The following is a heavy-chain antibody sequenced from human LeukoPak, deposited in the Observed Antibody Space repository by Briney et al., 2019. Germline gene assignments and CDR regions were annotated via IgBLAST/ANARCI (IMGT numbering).Heavy chain of an antibody. CDR1: GYTFTGYY. V-gene: IGHV1-2*02. CDR3: ARVGPYSGYADFDY. CDR2: INPNSGGT. D-gene: IGHD5-12*01. J-gene: IGHJ4*02. Sequence: ASVKVSCKASGYTFTGYYMHWVRQAPGQGLERMGWINPNSGGTNYAQKFQGRVTMTRDTSISTAYMELSRLRSDDTAVYYCARVGPYSGYADFDYWGQGTLVTVSS.